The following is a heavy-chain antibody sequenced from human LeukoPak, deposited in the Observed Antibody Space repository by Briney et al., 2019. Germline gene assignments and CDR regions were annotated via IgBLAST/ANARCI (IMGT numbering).Heavy chain of an antibody. D-gene: IGHD2/OR15-2a*01. J-gene: IGHJ4*02. Sequence: GGSLRLSCAASGFTFSGYAMSWVRQAPGKGLEWVSAIGGSGGSTYYADSVKGRFTISRDNSKNTLYLQMNSLRAEDTAVYYCAKDVGTPRSTTSASDYWGQGTLVTVSS. CDR1: GFTFSGYA. CDR2: IGGSGGST. V-gene: IGHV3-23*01. CDR3: AKDVGTPRSTTSASDY.